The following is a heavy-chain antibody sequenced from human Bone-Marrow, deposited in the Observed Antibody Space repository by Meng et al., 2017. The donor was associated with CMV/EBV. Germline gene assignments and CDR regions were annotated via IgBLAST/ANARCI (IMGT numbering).Heavy chain of an antibody. CDR2: IYSGGST. V-gene: IGHV3-53*01. CDR3: ARDLSVLGPRYYYGMDV. J-gene: IGHJ6*02. CDR1: GFTVSSNY. Sequence: GGSLRLSCAASGFTVSSNYMSWVRQAPGKGLEWVSVIYSGGSTYYADSVKGRFTISRDNAKNSLYLQMNSLRAEDTAVYYCARDLSVLGPRYYYGMDVWGQGTTVTVSS. D-gene: IGHD3-16*01.